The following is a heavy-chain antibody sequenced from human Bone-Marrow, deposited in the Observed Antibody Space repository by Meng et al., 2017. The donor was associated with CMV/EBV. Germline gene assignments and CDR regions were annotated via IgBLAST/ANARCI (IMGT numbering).Heavy chain of an antibody. CDR2: ISGSGGST. CDR3: AKGTAAAGDY. CDR1: GFSFSSYA. D-gene: IGHD6-13*01. J-gene: IGHJ4*02. Sequence: LSCAASGFSFSSYAMSWVRQAAGKGLEWVSAISGSGGSTCCADSVKGQFTISRDNSKNTLYLQMNSLRAEDTAVYYCAKGTAAAGDYWGQGTLVTVSS. V-gene: IGHV3-23*01.